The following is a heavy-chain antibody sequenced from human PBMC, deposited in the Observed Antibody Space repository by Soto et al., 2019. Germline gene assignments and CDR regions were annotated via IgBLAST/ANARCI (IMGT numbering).Heavy chain of an antibody. Sequence: GESLKISCKGSGYSFTSYWIGWVRQMPGKGLEWMGIIYPGDSDTRYSPSFQGQVTISADKSISTAYLQWSSLKASDTAMYYCARISYYYDSSGYYLSGDYYYGMDVWGQGTTVTVSS. J-gene: IGHJ6*02. CDR3: ARISYYYDSSGYYLSGDYYYGMDV. D-gene: IGHD3-22*01. CDR2: IYPGDSDT. CDR1: GYSFTSYW. V-gene: IGHV5-51*01.